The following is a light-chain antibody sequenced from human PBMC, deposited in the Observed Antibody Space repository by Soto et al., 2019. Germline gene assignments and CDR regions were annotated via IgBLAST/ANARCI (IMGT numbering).Light chain of an antibody. CDR3: VAWDDRLDGPV. CDR2: SSD. Sequence: QSVLTQPPSASGTPGQRVTISCSGSSSNIGANSVSWYQQLPGAAPKLLIYSSDKRPSGVPDRFSGSKSVNSGSLAISGLRSEDEADYFCVAWDDRLDGPVFGGGTKVTVL. J-gene: IGLJ1*01. CDR1: SSNIGANS. V-gene: IGLV1-47*02.